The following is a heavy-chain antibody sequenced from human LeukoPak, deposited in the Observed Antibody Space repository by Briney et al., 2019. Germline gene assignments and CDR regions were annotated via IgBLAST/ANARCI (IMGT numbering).Heavy chain of an antibody. V-gene: IGHV4-39*07. Sequence: SETLSLTCTVSGGSISSNGFYWGWVRQPPGKGPEWIASVFYSGSTHYNPSLKSRVTISRDTSKNQFSQKVTSVTAADTAVYYCARVGTMADFDSWGQGTLVTVSS. D-gene: IGHD1-7*01. CDR1: GGSISSNGFY. CDR2: VFYSGST. CDR3: ARVGTMADFDS. J-gene: IGHJ4*02.